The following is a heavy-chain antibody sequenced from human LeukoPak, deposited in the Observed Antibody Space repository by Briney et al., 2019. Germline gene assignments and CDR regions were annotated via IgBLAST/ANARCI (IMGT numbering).Heavy chain of an antibody. CDR2: INAGNGNT. CDR3: ASHLDTAMVTYFDY. V-gene: IGHV1-3*01. Sequence: ASVKVSCKASGYTFTSYAMHWVRQAPGQRLEWMGRINAGNGNTKYSQKFQGRVTITRDTSASTAYMELSSLRSEDTAVYYCASHLDTAMVTYFDYWGQGTLVTVSS. D-gene: IGHD5-18*01. J-gene: IGHJ4*02. CDR1: GYTFTSYA.